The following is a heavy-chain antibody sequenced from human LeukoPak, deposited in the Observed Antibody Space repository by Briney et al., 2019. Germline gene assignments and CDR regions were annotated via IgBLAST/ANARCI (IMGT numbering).Heavy chain of an antibody. J-gene: IGHJ4*02. CDR2: ISAYNGNT. D-gene: IGHD2-21*02. CDR1: GYTFTSYG. Sequence: ASVKLSCKASGYTFTSYGISWVRQAPGQGLEWMGCISAYNGNTNYAQKLQGRVTMTTDTSTSTAYMELRSVRSDDTAVYYCARHIVVVTAPYCFDYWAREPWSPSPQ. CDR3: ARHIVVVTAPYCFDY. V-gene: IGHV1-18*01.